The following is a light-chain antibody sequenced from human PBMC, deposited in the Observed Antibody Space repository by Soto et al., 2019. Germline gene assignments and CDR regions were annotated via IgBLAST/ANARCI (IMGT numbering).Light chain of an antibody. J-gene: IGLJ2*01. CDR1: SSDVGSYNL. V-gene: IGLV2-23*03. CDR3: CSYAGSSTFDVV. CDR2: EGS. Sequence: QSVLTQPASVSGSPGQSITISCTGTSSDVGSYNLVSWYQQHPGKAPKLMIYEGSKRPSGVSNRFSGSKSGNTASLTISGLQAEDEADDYGCSYAGSSTFDVVFGGGTKLTVL.